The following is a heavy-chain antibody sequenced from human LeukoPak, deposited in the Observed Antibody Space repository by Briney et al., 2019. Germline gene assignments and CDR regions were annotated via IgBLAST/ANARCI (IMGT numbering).Heavy chain of an antibody. CDR3: AREVFGGSVDFDY. Sequence: PSETLSLTCTVSGGSISSSGYYWSWLRQPPGKGLEWIGFIYYSGSTTYNPSLKSRATISIDTSKNLFSLKLSSVTAADTAVYYCAREVFGGSVDFDYWGQGTLVTVSS. D-gene: IGHD2-15*01. CDR1: GGSISSSGYY. V-gene: IGHV4-61*08. CDR2: IYYSGST. J-gene: IGHJ4*02.